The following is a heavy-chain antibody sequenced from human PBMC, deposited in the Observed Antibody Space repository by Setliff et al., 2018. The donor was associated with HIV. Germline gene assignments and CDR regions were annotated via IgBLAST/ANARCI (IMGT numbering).Heavy chain of an antibody. CDR2: IYYNGIT. CDR1: GGSISSHY. V-gene: IGHV4-59*08. J-gene: IGHJ4*02. Sequence: NPSETLSLTCTVSGGSISSHYWSWIRQPPGQGLEWIGSIYYNGITNYNPSLKSRVTVSLDTSKNQFSLKLTSVTAADTAVYFCARVETTVTSRLDYWGQGTLVTVSS. D-gene: IGHD4-17*01. CDR3: ARVETTVTSRLDY.